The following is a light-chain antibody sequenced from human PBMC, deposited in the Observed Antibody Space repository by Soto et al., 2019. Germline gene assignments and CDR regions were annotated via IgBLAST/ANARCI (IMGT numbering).Light chain of an antibody. CDR3: QHYGSSPRYT. V-gene: IGKV3-20*01. CDR2: GAS. J-gene: IGKJ2*01. Sequence: EIVLTQSPGTLSLSPGERATLSCRASQSVTSYLAWYQQKPGQAPRLLIYGASNRATGIPDRFSGSGSGTDFTLTISRLEPEDFAVYYCQHYGSSPRYTFGQGTKLEIK. CDR1: QSVTSY.